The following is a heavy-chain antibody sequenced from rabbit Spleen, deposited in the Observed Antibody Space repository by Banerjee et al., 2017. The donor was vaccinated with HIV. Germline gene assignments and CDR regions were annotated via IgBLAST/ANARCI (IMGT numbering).Heavy chain of an antibody. J-gene: IGHJ4*01. V-gene: IGHV1S47*01. D-gene: IGHD8-1*01. CDR3: ARTAASNSWNPDYFNL. Sequence: QEQLEESGGGLVKPEGSLTLTCKASGFSFRDRDVMCWVRQAPGKGLEWIGYIDPVFGITYYANWVNGRFSISRENAQNTVFLQMTSLTAADTATYFCARTAASNSWNPDYFNLWGPGTLVTVS. CDR1: GFSFRDRDV. CDR2: IDPVFGIT.